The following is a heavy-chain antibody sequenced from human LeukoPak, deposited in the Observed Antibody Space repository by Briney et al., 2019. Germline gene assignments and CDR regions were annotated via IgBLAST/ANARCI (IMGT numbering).Heavy chain of an antibody. Sequence: ASVKVSCKASGYTFTSYGISWVRQAPGQGLEWMGWISAYNGNTNYAQKLQGRVTMTTDTSTTTAPMELRSLRSDGTAVYYCAREPMAVAGSDFDYWGQGTLVTVSS. CDR2: ISAYNGNT. CDR3: AREPMAVAGSDFDY. D-gene: IGHD6-19*01. J-gene: IGHJ4*02. V-gene: IGHV1-18*01. CDR1: GYTFTSYG.